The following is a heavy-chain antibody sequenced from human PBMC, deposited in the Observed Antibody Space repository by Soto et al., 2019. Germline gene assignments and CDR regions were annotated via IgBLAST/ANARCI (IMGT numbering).Heavy chain of an antibody. D-gene: IGHD4-17*01. J-gene: IGHJ4*02. CDR1: GFTVSSNY. CDR3: ARHPTPYGDYYYFDY. V-gene: IGHV3-66*04. CDR2: IYSGGST. Sequence: GGSLRLSCAASGFTVSSNYMSWVRQAPGKGLEWVSVIYSGGSTYYADSVKGRFTISRDNSKNTLYLQMNSLRAEDTAVYYCARHPTPYGDYYYFDYWGQGTLVTVSS.